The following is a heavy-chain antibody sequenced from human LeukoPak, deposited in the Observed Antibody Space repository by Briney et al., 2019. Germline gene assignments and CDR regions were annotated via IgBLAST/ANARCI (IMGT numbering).Heavy chain of an antibody. Sequence: GGSLRLSCAASGFTVSSNYMSWVRQAPGKGLEWVSVIYSGGSTYYADSVKGRFTISRDNSKNTLYLQMNSLRAEDTAVYYCARACGDSGEYFQHWGQGTLVTVSS. CDR1: GFTVSSNY. V-gene: IGHV3-53*01. J-gene: IGHJ1*01. D-gene: IGHD2-21*01. CDR2: IYSGGST. CDR3: ARACGDSGEYFQH.